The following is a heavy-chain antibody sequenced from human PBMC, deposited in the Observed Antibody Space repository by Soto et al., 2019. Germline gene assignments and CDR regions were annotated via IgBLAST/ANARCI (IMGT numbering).Heavy chain of an antibody. CDR3: ARDRAYYDSSGREAFDI. D-gene: IGHD3-22*01. V-gene: IGHV1-3*01. CDR1: GYTFTSYA. Sequence: ASVKVSCKASGYTFTSYAMHWVRQAPGQRLEWMGWINAGNGNTKYSQKFQGRVTITRDTSASTAYMEPSSLRSEDTAVYYCARDRAYYDSSGREAFDIWGQGTMVTV. J-gene: IGHJ3*02. CDR2: INAGNGNT.